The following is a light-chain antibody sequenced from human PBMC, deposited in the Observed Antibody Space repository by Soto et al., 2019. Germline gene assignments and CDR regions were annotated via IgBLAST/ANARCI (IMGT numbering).Light chain of an antibody. J-gene: IGLJ2*01. V-gene: IGLV3-21*02. Sequence: SYELTQPPSMSVAPGQTARITCGGNNIGSKGVNWYQQSPGQAPVLVVYDDSHRPSGIPERFSGSNSGNTATLTISRVEAGDEADYYCQVWDSSGDYVVFGGGTKVTVL. CDR2: DDS. CDR1: NIGSKG. CDR3: QVWDSSGDYVV.